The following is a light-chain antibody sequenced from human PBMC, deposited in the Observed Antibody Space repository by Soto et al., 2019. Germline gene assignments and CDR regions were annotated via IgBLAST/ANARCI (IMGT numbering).Light chain of an antibody. V-gene: IGKV3-15*01. CDR2: GAS. Sequence: EIVMTQSPATLSASSGERATLSCRASQTISKKLAWYQHKPGQAPRLLIYGASTRVTSIPARFSGSGSGTEFTLTISSLQSEDVAVYYCQQYDNWPPITFGGGTKVEIK. CDR3: QQYDNWPPIT. J-gene: IGKJ4*01. CDR1: QTISKK.